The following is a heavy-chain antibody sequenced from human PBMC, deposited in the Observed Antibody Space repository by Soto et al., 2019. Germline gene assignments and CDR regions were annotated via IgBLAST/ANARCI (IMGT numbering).Heavy chain of an antibody. CDR2: VSTSGRST. V-gene: IGHV3-64D*06. CDR3: VKQAHGLDGVAFDY. CDR1: GVIFSEST. J-gene: IGHJ4*02. D-gene: IGHD2-15*01. Sequence: XGSLRLSCSASGVIFSESTIYWVRQVPGKGLEAISAVSTSGRSTYYADSVKDRFTISRDNSKNTLFLQMGSLRPEDTAIYYCVKQAHGLDGVAFDYWGQETQVTAPQ.